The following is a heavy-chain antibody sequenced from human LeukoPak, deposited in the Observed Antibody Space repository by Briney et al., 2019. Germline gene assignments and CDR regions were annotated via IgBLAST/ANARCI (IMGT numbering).Heavy chain of an antibody. D-gene: IGHD6-13*01. J-gene: IGHJ3*01. V-gene: IGHV6-1*01. CDR1: GDSVSSNSVA. CDR2: TYYRSKWYN. Sequence: SQTLSLTCAISGDSVSSNSVAWNWIRQSPSRGLEWLGRTYYRSKWYNVYAESVKSRITINPDTSKNQFSLQLNSVTPEDTAVYYCARALAAAGGFAFDFWGQGTMVTVSS. CDR3: ARALAAAGGFAFDF.